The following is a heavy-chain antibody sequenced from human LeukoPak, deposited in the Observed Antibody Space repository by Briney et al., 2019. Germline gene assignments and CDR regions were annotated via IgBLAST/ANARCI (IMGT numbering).Heavy chain of an antibody. Sequence: GGSLRLSCAASGFTFSSYAMSWVRQAPGKGLEWVSAISGSGGSTYYADSVKGRFTISRDNSKNTLYLQMNSLRAEGTAVYYCAKEGGRGSSWYGYYFDYWGQGTLVPVSS. CDR2: ISGSGGST. CDR3: AKEGGRGSSWYGYYFDY. V-gene: IGHV3-23*01. D-gene: IGHD6-13*01. CDR1: GFTFSSYA. J-gene: IGHJ4*02.